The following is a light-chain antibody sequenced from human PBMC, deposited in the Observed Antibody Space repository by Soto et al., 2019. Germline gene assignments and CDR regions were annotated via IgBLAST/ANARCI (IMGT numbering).Light chain of an antibody. V-gene: IGKV3-20*01. CDR3: QQYGTSPT. Sequence: EIVLTQSPGTLSLSPGEGATLSCRASQSVSSSYLAWYQQKAGQAPRLLIFGASSRATGIPDRFSGSGSGTDFTLTISRLEPEDFAVYYCQQYGTSPTFGQGTRLEIK. J-gene: IGKJ5*01. CDR1: QSVSSSY. CDR2: GAS.